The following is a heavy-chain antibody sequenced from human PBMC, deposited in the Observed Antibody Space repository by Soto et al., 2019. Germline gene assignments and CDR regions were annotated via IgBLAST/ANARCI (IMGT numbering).Heavy chain of an antibody. V-gene: IGHV3-30*18. CDR2: ISYDGSNK. Sequence: GSLRLSCAASGFTFSSYGMHWVRQAPGKGLEWVAVISYDGSNKYYGDSVKGRFTISRDNPKNTLYLQMNSLRTEDTAVYYCAKVTGYCSSSSCSREYYYYYGLDVWGRGTTVTVSS. CDR3: AKVTGYCSSSSCSREYYYYYGLDV. CDR1: GFTFSSYG. D-gene: IGHD2-2*01. J-gene: IGHJ6*02.